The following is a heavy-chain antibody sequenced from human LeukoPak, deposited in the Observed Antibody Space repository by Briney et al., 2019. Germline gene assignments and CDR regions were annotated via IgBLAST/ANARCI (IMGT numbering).Heavy chain of an antibody. J-gene: IGHJ4*02. D-gene: IGHD2-15*01. V-gene: IGHV3-30-3*01. Sequence: GGSLRLSCAASGFTFSSYAMHWVRQAPGKRLEWVAVISYDGSNKYYADSVKGRFTISRDNSKNTLYLQMNSLRAEDTAVYYCARGGYSLDYWGQGTLVTVSS. CDR3: ARGGYSLDY. CDR2: ISYDGSNK. CDR1: GFTFSSYA.